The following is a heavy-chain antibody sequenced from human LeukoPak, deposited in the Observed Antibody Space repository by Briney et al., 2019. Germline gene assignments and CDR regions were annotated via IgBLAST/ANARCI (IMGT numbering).Heavy chain of an antibody. CDR2: IIPMSGTA. D-gene: IGHD6-19*01. CDR1: GGTFNNFA. V-gene: IGHV1-69*13. J-gene: IGHJ6*02. CDR3: ARAGIAVAGTRTYYYGMDV. Sequence: SVKVSCKASGGTFNNFAISWVRQAPGQGLEWVGGIIPMSGTANYAQKFQGRVTITADESTSTAYMELSSLRSEDTAVYYCARAGIAVAGTRTYYYGMDVWGQGTTVTVSS.